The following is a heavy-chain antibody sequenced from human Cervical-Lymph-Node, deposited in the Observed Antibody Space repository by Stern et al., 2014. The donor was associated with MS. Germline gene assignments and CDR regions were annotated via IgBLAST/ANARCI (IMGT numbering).Heavy chain of an antibody. J-gene: IGHJ5*02. CDR2: IYWDDDK. CDR1: GFSLSTSGVG. V-gene: IGHV2-5*02. Sequence: ESGPTLVKPTQTLTLTCTFSGFSLSTSGVGVGWIRQPPGKALEWLALIYWDDDKRYSPSLKSRLTITKDTSKNQVVLTMTNMDPVDTATYYCAHRRSIFGLGGWFDPWGQGTLVTVSS. D-gene: IGHD3-3*01. CDR3: AHRRSIFGLGGWFDP.